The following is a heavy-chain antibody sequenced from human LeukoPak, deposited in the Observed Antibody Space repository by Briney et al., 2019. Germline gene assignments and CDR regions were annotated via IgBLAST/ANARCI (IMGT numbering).Heavy chain of an antibody. D-gene: IGHD1-26*01. CDR3: ASSVGSTDY. CDR1: GESLSKYY. Sequence: PSETLSLTCAVYGESLSKYYWTWIRQSPGKALEWIGEINHRGSTNLNPSLKSRVTLSVDTSKHQFSLKLTSVTAADAAVYYCASSVGSTDYWGQGTLVTVSS. CDR2: INHRGST. J-gene: IGHJ4*02. V-gene: IGHV4-34*01.